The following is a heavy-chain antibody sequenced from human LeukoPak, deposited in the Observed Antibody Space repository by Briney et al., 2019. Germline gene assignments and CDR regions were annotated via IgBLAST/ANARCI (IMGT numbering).Heavy chain of an antibody. CDR2: IYYSGST. V-gene: IGHV4-39*01. J-gene: IGHJ4*02. CDR1: GGSISSSSYY. CDR3: ARLSISNRPYYFDY. D-gene: IGHD2/OR15-2a*01. Sequence: SETLSLTCTVSGGSISSSSYYWGWIRQPPGTGLEWIGSIYYSGSTYYNPSLKSRVTISVDTSKNQFSLKLSSVTAADTAVYYCARLSISNRPYYFDYWGQGTLVTVSS.